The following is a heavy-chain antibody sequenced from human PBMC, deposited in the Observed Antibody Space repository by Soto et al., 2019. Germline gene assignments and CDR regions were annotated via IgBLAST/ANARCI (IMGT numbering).Heavy chain of an antibody. CDR3: AKDPRYYDSSGYYY. Sequence: GALRLSCAASGXTFSSYSMSWVRQAPGKGLEWVSAISGSGGSTYYADSVNGRFTISRDNSKNTLYLQMNIMRAEDTAVYYCAKDPRYYDSSGYYYWGQGTLGTVSS. D-gene: IGHD3-22*01. CDR2: ISGSGGST. J-gene: IGHJ4*02. V-gene: IGHV3-23*01. CDR1: GXTFSSYS.